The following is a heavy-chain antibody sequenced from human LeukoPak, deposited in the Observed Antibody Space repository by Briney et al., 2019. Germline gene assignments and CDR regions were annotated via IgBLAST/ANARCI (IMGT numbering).Heavy chain of an antibody. J-gene: IGHJ4*02. CDR3: ARDALDPDPYSSGWQYTDY. CDR2: INPSGGST. CDR1: GYTFTSYA. D-gene: IGHD6-19*01. Sequence: ASVKVSCKASGYTFTSYAMNWVRQAPGQGLEWMGIINPSGGSTSYAQKFQGRVTMTRDTSTSTVYMELSSLRSEDTAVYYCARDALDPDPYSSGWQYTDYWGQGTLVTVSS. V-gene: IGHV1-46*01.